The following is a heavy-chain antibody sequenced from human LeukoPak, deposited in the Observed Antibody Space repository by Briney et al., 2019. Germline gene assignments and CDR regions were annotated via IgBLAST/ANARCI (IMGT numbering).Heavy chain of an antibody. Sequence: GGSLRLSFAASGFTFSSYWMSWGRQAPGEGLGGVGQISQDGSEKYYVDSVRGRFTFSRDNAKNSLYLQMNSLRAEDTAVYYCARDPTYYYDSSGYSDYWGQGTLVTVSS. J-gene: IGHJ4*02. CDR3: ARDPTYYYDSSGYSDY. V-gene: IGHV3-7*01. D-gene: IGHD3-22*01. CDR1: GFTFSSYW. CDR2: ISQDGSEK.